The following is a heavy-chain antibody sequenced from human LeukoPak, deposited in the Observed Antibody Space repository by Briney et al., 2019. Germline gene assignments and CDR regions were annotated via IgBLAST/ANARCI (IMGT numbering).Heavy chain of an antibody. CDR3: ARGLNYYDSSGYFPIDAFDI. Sequence: GGSLRLSCAASGFTFSNYNMNWVRQAPGKGLEWISYITRSSSTIYYADSVKGRFTISRDNSKNTLYLQMNSLRAEDTAVYYCARGLNYYDSSGYFPIDAFDIWGQGTMVTVSS. CDR2: ITRSSSTI. V-gene: IGHV3-48*01. CDR1: GFTFSNYN. J-gene: IGHJ3*02. D-gene: IGHD3-22*01.